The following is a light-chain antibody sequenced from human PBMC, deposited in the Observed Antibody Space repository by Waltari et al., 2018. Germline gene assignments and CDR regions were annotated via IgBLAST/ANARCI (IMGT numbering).Light chain of an antibody. Sequence: DIQMTQSPSTLSASVGDRVTITCRASQPISEWLAWYQQKPGKAPNLLIYKTSSLESGVPSRFSGSGSETEFSLTISGLQPDDFATYYCQQYQSGYTFGQGTRVDVK. J-gene: IGKJ1*01. CDR1: QPISEW. CDR2: KTS. V-gene: IGKV1-5*03. CDR3: QQYQSGYT.